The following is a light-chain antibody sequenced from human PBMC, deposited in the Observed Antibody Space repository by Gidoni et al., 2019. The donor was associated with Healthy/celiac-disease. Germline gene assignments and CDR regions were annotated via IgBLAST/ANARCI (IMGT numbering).Light chain of an antibody. CDR3: QQRSNWPPLT. CDR1: PSVSSY. V-gene: IGKV3-11*01. Sequence: EIVLTQSQATLSLSPGDRATLSCRASPSVSSYLAWYQQKPGQAPRLLIYDASNRATGIPARFSGSWSGTDFTLTLSSLAPAYFAVYDCQQRSNWPPLTFGGGTKVEIK. CDR2: DAS. J-gene: IGKJ4*01.